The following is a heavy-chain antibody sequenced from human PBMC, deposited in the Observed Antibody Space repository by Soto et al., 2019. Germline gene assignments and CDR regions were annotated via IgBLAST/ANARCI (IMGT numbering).Heavy chain of an antibody. CDR2: IYSGGST. CDR1: GFTVSSNY. V-gene: IGHV3-53*01. CDR3: ARACGIAARPGYFDY. J-gene: IGHJ4*02. Sequence: GGSLRLSCAASGFTVSSNYMSWVRQAPGKGLEWVSVIYSGGSTYYADSVKGRFTISRDNSKNTLYLHMNSLRAEDTAVYYCARACGIAARPGYFDYWGQGTLVTVTS. D-gene: IGHD6-6*01.